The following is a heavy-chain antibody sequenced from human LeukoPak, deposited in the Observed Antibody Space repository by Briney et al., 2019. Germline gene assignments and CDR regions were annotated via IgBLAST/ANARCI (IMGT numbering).Heavy chain of an antibody. J-gene: IGHJ4*02. V-gene: IGHV3-48*01. D-gene: IGHD3-3*01. CDR1: GFTFSSYS. CDR3: ARDHATIFGVAIPKGFDY. Sequence: GGSLRLSCAASGFTFSSYSMNWVRQAPGKGLEWVSYISSSSSTIYYADSVKGRFTISRDNAKNSLYLQMNSLRAEDTAVYYCARDHATIFGVAIPKGFDYWGQGTLVTVSS. CDR2: ISSSSSTI.